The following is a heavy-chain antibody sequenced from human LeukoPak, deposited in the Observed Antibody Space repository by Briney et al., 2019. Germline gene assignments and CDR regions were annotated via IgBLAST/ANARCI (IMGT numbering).Heavy chain of an antibody. D-gene: IGHD5-24*01. J-gene: IGHJ4*02. V-gene: IGHV3-23*01. CDR2: LVGDDGTK. Sequence: GRSLRLSCAASGFTFKDFAMSWVRQAPGKGLEWVSGLVGDDGTKGYAGSVKGRFTISRDISQSTLYLQMNSLRAEDTALYYCAKDAIAGDGYWEFDSWGRGTLVTVSS. CDR1: GFTFKDFA. CDR3: AKDAIAGDGYWEFDS.